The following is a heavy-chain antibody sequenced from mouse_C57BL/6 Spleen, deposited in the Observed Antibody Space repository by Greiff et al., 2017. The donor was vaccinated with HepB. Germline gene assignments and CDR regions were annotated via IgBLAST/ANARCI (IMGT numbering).Heavy chain of an antibody. CDR1: GFTFSSYG. D-gene: IGHD3-3*01. V-gene: IGHV5-6*01. Sequence: EVKLMESGGDLVKPGGSLKLSCAASGFTFSSYGMSWVRQTPDKRLEWVATISSGGSYTYYPDSVKGRFTISRDNAKNTLYLQMSSLKSEDTAMYYCARHPPGDSYYFDYWGQGTTLTVSS. CDR2: ISSGGSYT. CDR3: ARHPPGDSYYFDY. J-gene: IGHJ2*01.